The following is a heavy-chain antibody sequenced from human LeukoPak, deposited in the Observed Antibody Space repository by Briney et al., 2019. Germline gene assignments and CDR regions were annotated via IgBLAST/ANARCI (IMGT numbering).Heavy chain of an antibody. CDR3: ARGNYYDSDVYYYKLDY. J-gene: IGHJ4*02. Sequence: GGSLRLSCAVSGFTVSSNYMNWVRQAPGKGLEWVSYITSRSSSTYYADSVRGRFTISRDNAKNSLYLQMNSLRVEDTAVYYCARGNYYDSDVYYYKLDYWGQGTLVTVSS. D-gene: IGHD3-22*01. V-gene: IGHV3-48*01. CDR1: GFTVSSNY. CDR2: ITSRSSST.